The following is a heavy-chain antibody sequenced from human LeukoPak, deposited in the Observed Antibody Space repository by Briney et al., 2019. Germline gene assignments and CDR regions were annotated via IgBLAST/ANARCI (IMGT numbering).Heavy chain of an antibody. Sequence: SETLSLTCTVSGGSISSYCWSWIRQPPGKGLEWIGYIYYSGSTNYNPSLKSRVTISVDTSKNQFSLKLSSVTAADTAVYYCARGPPLWFGESYPFDYWGQGTLVTVSS. CDR1: GGSISSYC. D-gene: IGHD3-10*01. CDR3: ARGPPLWFGESYPFDY. CDR2: IYYSGST. V-gene: IGHV4-59*12. J-gene: IGHJ4*02.